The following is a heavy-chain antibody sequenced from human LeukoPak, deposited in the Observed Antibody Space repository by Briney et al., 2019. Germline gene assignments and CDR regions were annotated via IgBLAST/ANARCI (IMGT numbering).Heavy chain of an antibody. Sequence: SETLSLTCTVSGGSISSSSYYWGWIRQPPGKGLEWIGSIYYSGSTYYNPSLKSRVTISVDTSKNQFSLKLSSVTAADTAVYYCARQPPRGVVVVAATAIDYWGQGTLVTVSS. CDR2: IYYSGST. D-gene: IGHD2-15*01. CDR1: GGSISSSSYY. CDR3: ARQPPRGVVVVAATAIDY. J-gene: IGHJ4*02. V-gene: IGHV4-39*01.